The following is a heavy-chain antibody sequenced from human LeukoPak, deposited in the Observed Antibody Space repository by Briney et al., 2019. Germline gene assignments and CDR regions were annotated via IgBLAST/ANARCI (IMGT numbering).Heavy chain of an antibody. Sequence: ASVKVSCKASGYTFTSYYMHWVRQAPGQGLEWMGIINPSGGSTSYAQKFQGRVTMTRDMSTSTAYMELSSLRSEDTAVYYCARDPPRDDSGGYYSSGRLDYWGQGTLVTVSS. V-gene: IGHV1-46*01. J-gene: IGHJ4*02. CDR1: GYTFTSYY. CDR2: INPSGGST. D-gene: IGHD3-22*01. CDR3: ARDPPRDDSGGYYSSGRLDY.